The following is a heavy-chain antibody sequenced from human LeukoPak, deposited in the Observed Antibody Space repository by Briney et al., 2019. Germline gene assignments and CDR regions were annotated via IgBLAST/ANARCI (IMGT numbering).Heavy chain of an antibody. CDR3: ARDEHCSGGSCYSSNWFDP. Sequence: ASVKVSCKASTYTFTGYYMHWVRQAPGQGLEWMGWINPNSGGTNYVQKLQGRVTMTRDTSISTAYMELSRLRSDDTAVYYCARDEHCSGGSCYSSNWFDPWGQGTLVTVSS. CDR2: INPNSGGT. J-gene: IGHJ5*02. D-gene: IGHD2-15*01. V-gene: IGHV1-2*02. CDR1: TYTFTGYY.